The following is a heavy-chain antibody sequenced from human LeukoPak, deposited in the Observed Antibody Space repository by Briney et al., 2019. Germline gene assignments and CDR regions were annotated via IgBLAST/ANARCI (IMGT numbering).Heavy chain of an antibody. V-gene: IGHV3-48*01. J-gene: IGHJ4*02. CDR3: AKKYYYGSGSYIFYFDY. D-gene: IGHD3-10*01. CDR2: ITGSSSAI. CDR1: GFTFSNYN. Sequence: GGSLRLSCAASGFTFSNYNMNWVRQAPGKGLEWVSYITGSSSAIYYADSVKGRFTISRDNAKNSLYLQMNSLRAEDTALYYCAKKYYYGSGSYIFYFDYWGQGTPVTVSS.